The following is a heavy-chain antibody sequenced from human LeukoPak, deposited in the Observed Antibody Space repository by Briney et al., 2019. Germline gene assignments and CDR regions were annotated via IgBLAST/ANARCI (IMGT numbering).Heavy chain of an antibody. Sequence: GASVKVSCKASGYTFTSYGISWVRQAPGQGLEWMGWISAYNGNTNYAQKLQGRDTMTTDTSTSTAYMELRSLRSDDTAVYYCARELLCSGGSCYALYYGMDVWGQGTTVTVSS. J-gene: IGHJ6*02. V-gene: IGHV1-18*01. D-gene: IGHD2-15*01. CDR2: ISAYNGNT. CDR3: ARELLCSGGSCYALYYGMDV. CDR1: GYTFTSYG.